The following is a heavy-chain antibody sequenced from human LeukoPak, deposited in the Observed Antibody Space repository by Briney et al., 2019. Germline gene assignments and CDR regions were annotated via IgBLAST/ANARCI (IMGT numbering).Heavy chain of an antibody. CDR2: ISSSSTTI. V-gene: IGHV3-48*01. CDR3: ARDSSSGSGLDY. J-gene: IGHJ4*02. CDR1: GFTFSSYS. Sequence: GGSLRLSCAASGFTFSSYSMIWVRQAPGNGLEWVSYISSSSTTIYYADSVKGRFTISRDNSKNTLYLQMNSLRAEDTAVYYCARDSSSGSGLDYWGQGTLVTVSS. D-gene: IGHD6-6*01.